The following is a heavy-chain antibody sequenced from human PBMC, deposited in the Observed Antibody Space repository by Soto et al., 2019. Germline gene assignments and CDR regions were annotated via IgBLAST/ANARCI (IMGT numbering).Heavy chain of an antibody. Sequence: PGESLKIFCKGSGYSFTSYWISWVRQMPGKGLEWMGRIDPSDSYTNYSPSFQGHVTISADKSISTAYLQWSSLKASDTAMYYCARHNVATINYYYYYGMDVWGQGTTVTVSS. D-gene: IGHD5-12*01. CDR2: IDPSDSYT. V-gene: IGHV5-10-1*01. J-gene: IGHJ6*02. CDR1: GYSFTSYW. CDR3: ARHNVATINYYYYYGMDV.